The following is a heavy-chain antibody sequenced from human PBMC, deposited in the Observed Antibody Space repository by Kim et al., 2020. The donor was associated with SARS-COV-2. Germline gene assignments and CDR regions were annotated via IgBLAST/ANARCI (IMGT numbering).Heavy chain of an antibody. CDR3: ARHLAGVGGYSGYDYYFDY. D-gene: IGHD5-12*01. Sequence: SETLSLTCTVSGGSISSSSYYWGWIRQPPGKGLEWIGSIYYSGSTYYNPSLKSRVTISVDTSKNQFSLKLSSVTAADTAVYYCARHLAGVGGYSGYDYYFDYWGQGTLVTVSS. J-gene: IGHJ4*02. V-gene: IGHV4-39*01. CDR2: IYYSGST. CDR1: GGSISSSSYY.